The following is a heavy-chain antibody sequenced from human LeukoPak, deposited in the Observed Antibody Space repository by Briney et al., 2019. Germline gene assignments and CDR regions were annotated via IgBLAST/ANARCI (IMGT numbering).Heavy chain of an antibody. V-gene: IGHV3-23*01. J-gene: IGHJ4*02. Sequence: GGSLRLSCAASGFTFSSYAMSWVRQAPGKGLEWVSAISGSCGSAYYADSVKGRFTISRDNSKNTLYLQMNSLRAEDTAVYYCAKANPEVGCTPFDYWGQGTLVTVSS. CDR2: ISGSCGSA. CDR3: AKANPEVGCTPFDY. CDR1: GFTFSSYA. D-gene: IGHD1-26*01.